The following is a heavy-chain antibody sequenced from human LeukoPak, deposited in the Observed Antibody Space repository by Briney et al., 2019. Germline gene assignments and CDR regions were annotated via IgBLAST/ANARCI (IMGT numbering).Heavy chain of an antibody. CDR3: AKSGLNRFDY. J-gene: IGHJ4*02. CDR2: ISSDGSRV. Sequence: GGSLRLSCAASGFTFSDYWMHWVRHAPGKGLVWVSRISSDGSRVTYADSVKGRFTISRDNAKNSLYLQMNSLRAEDTAVYYCAKSGLNRFDYWGQGTLVTVSS. CDR1: GFTFSDYW. V-gene: IGHV3-74*01. D-gene: IGHD2-15*01.